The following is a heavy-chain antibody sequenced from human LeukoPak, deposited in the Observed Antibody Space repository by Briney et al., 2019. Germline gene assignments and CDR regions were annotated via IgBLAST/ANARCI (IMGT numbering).Heavy chain of an antibody. J-gene: IGHJ5*02. D-gene: IGHD3-9*01. CDR1: GGSISSHY. CDR3: ARDVQVLRYFDVSNWFDP. Sequence: SETLSLTCTVSGGSISSHYWTWIRQPAGKGLEWIGRIYSSGNTNYNPSLESRVTMSLDTSKNQFSLKLSSVTAADTAVYYCARDVQVLRYFDVSNWFDPWGQGTLVTVSS. CDR2: IYSSGNT. V-gene: IGHV4-4*07.